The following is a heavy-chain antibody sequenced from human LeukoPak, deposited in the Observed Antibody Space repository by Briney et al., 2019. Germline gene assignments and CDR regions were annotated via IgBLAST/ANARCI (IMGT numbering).Heavy chain of an antibody. CDR2: INPNSGGT. Sequence: ASVKVSCKASGYTFTGYYMHWVRQAPGQGLEWMGRINPNSGGTNYAQKFQGRVTMTRDTSISTAYMELSRLRSDDTAVYYCARVNIVGAISSDYWGQGTLVTVSS. CDR1: GYTFTGYY. D-gene: IGHD1-26*01. J-gene: IGHJ4*02. CDR3: ARVNIVGAISSDY. V-gene: IGHV1-2*06.